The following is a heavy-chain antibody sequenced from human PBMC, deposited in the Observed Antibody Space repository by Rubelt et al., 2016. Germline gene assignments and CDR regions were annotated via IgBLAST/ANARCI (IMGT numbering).Heavy chain of an antibody. CDR2: IIPIFGTA. Sequence: QVQLVQSGAEVKKPGSSVKVSCKASGGTFSSYAISWVRQAPGQGLEWMGGIIPIFGTANYAQKVQGRVTSTAKKAPSTAYMELSSLGAEDTAVYYCARDLVGVVITTHDAFDIWGQGTMVTVSS. CDR1: GGTFSSYA. D-gene: IGHD3-22*01. V-gene: IGHV1-69*06. CDR3: ARDLVGVVITTHDAFDI. J-gene: IGHJ3*02.